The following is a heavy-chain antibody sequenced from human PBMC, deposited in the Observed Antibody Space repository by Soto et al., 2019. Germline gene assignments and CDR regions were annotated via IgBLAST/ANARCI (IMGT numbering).Heavy chain of an antibody. J-gene: IGHJ3*02. D-gene: IGHD3-10*01. CDR3: ARGRRGVRGVPWAFDI. Sequence: SETLSLTCTVSGGSISSGGYYWSWIRQHPGKGLEWIGYIYYSGSTYYNPSLKSRVTISVDTSKNQFSLKLSSVTAADTAVYYCARGRRGVRGVPWAFDIWGQGTMVTVSS. CDR1: GGSISSGGYY. V-gene: IGHV4-31*03. CDR2: IYYSGST.